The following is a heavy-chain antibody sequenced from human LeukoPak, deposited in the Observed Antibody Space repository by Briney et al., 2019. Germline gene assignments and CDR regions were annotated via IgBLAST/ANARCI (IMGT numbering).Heavy chain of an antibody. CDR1: GFTFSSYG. J-gene: IGHJ4*02. CDR3: ASWELHIY. Sequence: PGGSLRLSCAASGFTFSSYGMHWVRQAPGKGLEWVANIKQDGSEKYYVDSVKGRFTISRDNAKNSLYLQMNSLRAEDTAVYYCASWELHIYWGQGTLVTVSS. CDR2: IKQDGSEK. D-gene: IGHD1-26*01. V-gene: IGHV3-7*01.